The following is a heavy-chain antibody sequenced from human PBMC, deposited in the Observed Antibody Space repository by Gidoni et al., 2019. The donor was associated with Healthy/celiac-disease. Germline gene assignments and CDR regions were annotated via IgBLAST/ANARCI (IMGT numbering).Heavy chain of an antibody. CDR3: ARDRGGEGWFDP. CDR2: IWYDGSNK. J-gene: IGHJ5*02. CDR1: GFTFSSYG. V-gene: IGHV3-33*01. Sequence: QVQLVESGGGVVQPGRSLKLSCAASGFTFSSYGMHWVRQAPGKGLEWVAVIWYDGSNKYYADSVKGRFTISRDHSKNTLYLQMNSLRAEDTAVYYCARDRGGEGWFDPWGQGTLVTVSS. D-gene: IGHD3-10*01.